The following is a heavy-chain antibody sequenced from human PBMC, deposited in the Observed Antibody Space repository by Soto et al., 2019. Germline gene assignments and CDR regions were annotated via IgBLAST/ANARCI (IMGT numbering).Heavy chain of an antibody. CDR1: GGSVSDYY. J-gene: IGHJ3*02. CDR2: LSSSGAT. D-gene: IGHD2-8*02. V-gene: IGHV4-59*08. Sequence: QMQLEESGPGLVKPSETLSLTCSVSGGSVSDYYWHWIRQSPGKGLEWIGYLSSSGATSYSPPLRRRVTIPLDSSKNQLSLKMTSVTAADAALYYCASNIWNDDADRYGTVNIWGQGTLVTVSS. CDR3: ASNIWNDDADRYGTVNI.